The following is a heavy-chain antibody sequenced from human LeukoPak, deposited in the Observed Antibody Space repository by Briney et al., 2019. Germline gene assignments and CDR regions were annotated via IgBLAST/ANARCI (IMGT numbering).Heavy chain of an antibody. CDR2: IYSGGST. CDR1: GFTVSSNY. D-gene: IGHD2-21*01. V-gene: IGHV3-53*05. Sequence: PGGSLRLSCAASGFTVSSNYMSWVRQAPGKGLEWVSVIYSGGSTYYADSVKGRFTISRDNSKNTLYLQLDNPRVEDTAMYYCASYFVAIVRDLSGLDPWGQGTLVTVSS. CDR3: ASYFVAIVRDLSGLDP. J-gene: IGHJ5*02.